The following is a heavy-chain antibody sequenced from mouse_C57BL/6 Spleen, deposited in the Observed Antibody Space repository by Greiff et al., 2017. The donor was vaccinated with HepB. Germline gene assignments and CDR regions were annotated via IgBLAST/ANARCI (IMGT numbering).Heavy chain of an antibody. D-gene: IGHD2-1*01. CDR2: IYPGSGST. V-gene: IGHV1-55*01. CDR3: ARRDLYYGNSYFDY. J-gene: IGHJ2*01. CDR1: GYTFTSYW. Sequence: VKLQQPGAELVKPGASVKMSCKASGYTFTSYWITWVKQRPGQGLEWIGDIYPGSGSTNYNEKFKSKATLTVDTSSSTAYMQLSSLTSEDSAVYYCARRDLYYGNSYFDYWGQGTTLTVSS.